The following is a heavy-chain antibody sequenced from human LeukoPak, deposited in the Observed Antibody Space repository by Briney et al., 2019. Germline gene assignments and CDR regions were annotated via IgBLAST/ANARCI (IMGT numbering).Heavy chain of an antibody. CDR1: GGTFSSYA. CDR3: ARSKEVVVAATGSFPINYFDY. D-gene: IGHD2-15*01. J-gene: IGHJ4*02. V-gene: IGHV1-69*13. Sequence: SVKVSCKASGGTFSSYAISWVRQAPGQGLEWVGGIIPIFGTANYAQKFQGRVTITADESTSTAYMELSSLRSEDTAVYYCARSKEVVVAATGSFPINYFDYWGQGTLVTVSS. CDR2: IIPIFGTA.